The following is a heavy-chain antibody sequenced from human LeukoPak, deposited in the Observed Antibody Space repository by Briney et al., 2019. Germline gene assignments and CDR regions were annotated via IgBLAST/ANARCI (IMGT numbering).Heavy chain of an antibody. CDR3: XXXXXXXXXXXXGYYYGVGAFDI. V-gene: IGHV3-23*01. D-gene: IGHD3-22*01. J-gene: IGHJ3*02. Sequence: GGSLRLSCAASGFTFSSYAMSWVRQAPGKGLEWVSAVSGSGGSTYYADSVKGRFTISRDNAKNSLYLQMNSLRAEDTALYYCXXXXXXXXXXXXGYYYGVGAFDIWGQGTMVTVSS. CDR1: GFTFSSYA. CDR2: VSGSGGST.